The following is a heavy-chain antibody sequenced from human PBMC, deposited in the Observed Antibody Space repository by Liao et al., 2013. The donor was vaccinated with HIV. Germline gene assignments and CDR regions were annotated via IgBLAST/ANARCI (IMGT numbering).Heavy chain of an antibody. D-gene: IGHD6-6*01. CDR1: GGSVSSFY. Sequence: QVQLHESGPGLAHPSETLSLTCSVSGGSVSSFYWNWIRQPAGKGLEWIGRIYKSGSTIYNPSLKSRLTLSVDTSKNQFSLRLTSVTAADTAVYYCARVVLPDYYYYYMDVWGKGTTVTVSS. CDR3: ARVVLPDYYYYYMDV. V-gene: IGHV4-4*07. J-gene: IGHJ6*03. CDR2: IYKSGST.